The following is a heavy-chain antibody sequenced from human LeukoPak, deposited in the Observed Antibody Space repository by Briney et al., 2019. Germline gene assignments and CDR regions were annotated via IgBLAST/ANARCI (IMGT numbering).Heavy chain of an antibody. CDR2: INSDGIST. D-gene: IGHD6-13*01. J-gene: IGHJ2*01. V-gene: IGHV3-74*01. CDR1: GFTFSNYW. CDR3: ARGDTSTWYWYLDL. Sequence: GGSLRLSCAASGFTFSNYWMHWVREAPGKGLVWVSRINSDGISTTYADSLKGRFTISRDNAKNTLYLQMNSLRAEDTAVYYCARGDTSTWYWYLDLWGRGTLVTVSS.